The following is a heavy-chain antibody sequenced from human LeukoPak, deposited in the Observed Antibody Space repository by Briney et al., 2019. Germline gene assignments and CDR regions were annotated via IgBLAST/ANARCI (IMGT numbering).Heavy chain of an antibody. D-gene: IGHD3-9*01. J-gene: IGHJ4*02. CDR2: ISGSGGST. V-gene: IGHV3-23*01. Sequence: GGSLRLSRAASGFTFSSYAMSWVRQAPGKGLEWVPAISGSGGSTYYADSVKGRFTISRDNSKNTLYLQMNSLRAEDTAVYYCAKVSTGYFFQYYFDYRGQGTLVTVSS. CDR1: GFTFSSYA. CDR3: AKVSTGYFFQYYFDY.